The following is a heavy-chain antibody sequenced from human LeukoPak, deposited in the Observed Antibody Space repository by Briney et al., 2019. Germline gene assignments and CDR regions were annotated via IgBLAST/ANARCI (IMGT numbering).Heavy chain of an antibody. V-gene: IGHV1-8*03. Sequence: ASVKVSCKASGYIFNDYDTHWVRQASGQGFEWLGWVIPNSGNTAYAQNFQDRVTITRNSSTDTAYLELSSLRSEDTAVYYCARGDYGDTGTAFDIWGHGTMVIVSS. CDR2: VIPNSGNT. D-gene: IGHD4-17*01. CDR3: ARGDYGDTGTAFDI. J-gene: IGHJ3*02. CDR1: GYIFNDYD.